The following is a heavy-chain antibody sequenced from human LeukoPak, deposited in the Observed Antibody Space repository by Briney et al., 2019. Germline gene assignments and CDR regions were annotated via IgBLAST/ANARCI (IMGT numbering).Heavy chain of an antibody. CDR3: ARAITYYYDSSGYCFDY. CDR1: GGTFSSYA. V-gene: IGHV1-69*05. Sequence: SVKVSCKASGGTFSSYAISWVRQAPGQGLEWMGGIIPIFGTANYAQKFQGRVTITTDESTSTAYMELSSLRPEDTAVYYCARAITYYYDSSGYCFDYWGQGTLVTVSS. J-gene: IGHJ4*02. D-gene: IGHD3-22*01. CDR2: IIPIFGTA.